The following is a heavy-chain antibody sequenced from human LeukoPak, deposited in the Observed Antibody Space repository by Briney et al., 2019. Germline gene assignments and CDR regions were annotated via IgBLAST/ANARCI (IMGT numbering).Heavy chain of an antibody. V-gene: IGHV3-66*01. Sequence: AGGSLRLSCAASGFTVSSNYMSWVRQAPGKGLEWVSVIYSGGSTYQADSVKGRFTISRDNSKNTLYLQMNSLRAEDTAVYYCARGVRNIVVVTAIPYFDYWGQGTLVTVSS. CDR3: ARGVRNIVVVTAIPYFDY. J-gene: IGHJ4*02. D-gene: IGHD2-21*02. CDR1: GFTVSSNY. CDR2: IYSGGST.